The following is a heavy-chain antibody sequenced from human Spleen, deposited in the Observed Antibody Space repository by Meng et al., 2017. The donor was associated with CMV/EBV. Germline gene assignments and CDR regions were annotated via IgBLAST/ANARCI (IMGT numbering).Heavy chain of an antibody. V-gene: IGHV3-21*05. D-gene: IGHD2-2*01. J-gene: IGHJ4*02. CDR1: GFTFSSYS. CDR3: VRSPGSCSSTSCYSNHFDY. Sequence: GGSLRLSCAASGFTFSSYSMNWVRQAPGKGLEWVSYISSSGVYIFYANSVEGRFTISRDNAKNSLHLQMNNLRAEDTAVYYCVRSPGSCSSTSCYSNHFDYWGQGALVTVSS. CDR2: ISSSGVYI.